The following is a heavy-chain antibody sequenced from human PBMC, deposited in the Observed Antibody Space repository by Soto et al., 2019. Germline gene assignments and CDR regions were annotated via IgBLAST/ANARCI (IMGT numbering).Heavy chain of an antibody. J-gene: IGHJ5*02. Sequence: GASVKVSCKASGGTFSSYAISWVRQAPGQGLEWMGGIIPIFGTANYAQKFQGRVTITADESTSTAYTELSSLRSEDTAVYYCARGSAGTSYNWFDPWGQGTLVTVSS. V-gene: IGHV1-69*13. CDR3: ARGSAGTSYNWFDP. CDR2: IIPIFGTA. D-gene: IGHD1-1*01. CDR1: GGTFSSYA.